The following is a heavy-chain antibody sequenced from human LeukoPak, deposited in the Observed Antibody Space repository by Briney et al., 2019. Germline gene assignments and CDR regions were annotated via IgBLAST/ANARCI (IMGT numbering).Heavy chain of an antibody. CDR3: ARDLRSTVDP. Sequence: SETLSLTCTVSGGSISSSSYYWSWIRQPAGKGLEWIGRIYTSGSTNYNPSLKSRVTMSVDTSKNQFSLKLSSVTAADTAVYYCARDLRSTVDPWGQGTLVTVSS. CDR2: IYTSGST. V-gene: IGHV4-61*02. CDR1: GGSISSSSYY. J-gene: IGHJ5*02. D-gene: IGHD2-2*01.